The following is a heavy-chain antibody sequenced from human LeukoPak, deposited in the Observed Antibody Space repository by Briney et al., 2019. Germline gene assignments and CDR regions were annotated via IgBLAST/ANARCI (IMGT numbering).Heavy chain of an antibody. CDR1: GYTFTSYG. CDR3: ARGDYDWGSGYIDV. CDR2: ISAYNGNT. D-gene: IGHD3-10*01. V-gene: IGHV1-18*01. Sequence: GASVKVPCKASGYTFTSYGISWVRQAPGQGLEWMGWISAYNGNTNYAQKLQGRVTMTTDTSTSTAYMELRSLRSDDTAVYYCARGDYDWGSGYIDVWGKGTTVTISS. J-gene: IGHJ6*03.